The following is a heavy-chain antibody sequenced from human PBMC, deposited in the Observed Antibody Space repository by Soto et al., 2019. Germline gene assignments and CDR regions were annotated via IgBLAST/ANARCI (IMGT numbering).Heavy chain of an antibody. CDR3: AREGASGFGMDV. Sequence: SETLSLTCNVSGGSIRSYYWSWVRQPAGKALEWIGRVYTTGSTNYNPSLRSRVSISVDTSKNQFSLTVTSVTAADTAVYYCAREGASGFGMDVWGQGTTVTVSS. D-gene: IGHD1-26*01. J-gene: IGHJ6*02. CDR2: VYTTGST. V-gene: IGHV4-4*07. CDR1: GGSIRSYY.